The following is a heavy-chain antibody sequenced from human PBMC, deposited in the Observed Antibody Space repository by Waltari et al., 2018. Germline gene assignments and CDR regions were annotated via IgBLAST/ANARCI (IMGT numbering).Heavy chain of an antibody. D-gene: IGHD3-3*01. J-gene: IGHJ4*02. CDR2: IIPILGIA. Sequence: QVQLVQSGAEVKKPGSSVKVSCKASGGTFSSYTISWVRQAPGQGLEWMGRIIPILGIANYEQKFQGRVTITADKSTSTAYMELSSLRSEDTAVYYCASLRFLEWLSPTDYWGQGTLVTVSS. CDR3: ASLRFLEWLSPTDY. CDR1: GGTFSSYT. V-gene: IGHV1-69*02.